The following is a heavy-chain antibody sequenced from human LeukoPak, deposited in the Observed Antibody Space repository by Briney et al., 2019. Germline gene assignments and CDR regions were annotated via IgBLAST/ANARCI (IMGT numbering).Heavy chain of an antibody. CDR1: GFSFSEYW. V-gene: IGHV3-30*03. CDR3: ARDSRTAAGTFDY. Sequence: GGSLRLSCAASGFSFSEYWMSWVRQAPGKGLEWVAVISSDGSNKFYPDSVKGRFTISRDNSKNTLDLQMNSLRGEDTAVYYCARDSRTAAGTFDYWGQGILVTVSS. CDR2: ISSDGSNK. D-gene: IGHD6-13*01. J-gene: IGHJ4*02.